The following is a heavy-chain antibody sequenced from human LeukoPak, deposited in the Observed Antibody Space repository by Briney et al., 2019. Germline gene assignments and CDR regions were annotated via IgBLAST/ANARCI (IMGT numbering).Heavy chain of an antibody. Sequence: GGSLRLSCAASGFTFSSYAMHWVRQAPGKGLEWVAVISYDGTNNYYADSVKGGFTISRDNTKSTLYLQMNSLRAEDTAVYYCARAWELLRPFDDWGQGTLVTVSS. CDR1: GFTFSSYA. CDR2: ISYDGTNN. J-gene: IGHJ4*02. V-gene: IGHV3-30-3*01. D-gene: IGHD1-26*01. CDR3: ARAWELLRPFDD.